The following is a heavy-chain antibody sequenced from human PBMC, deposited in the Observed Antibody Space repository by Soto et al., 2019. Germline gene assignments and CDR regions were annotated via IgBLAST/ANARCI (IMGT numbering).Heavy chain of an antibody. CDR3: ARVSSGYDRRFAP. CDR2: IYYSGST. J-gene: IGHJ5*02. D-gene: IGHD5-12*01. Sequence: PSETLSLTCTVSGGSISSYYWSWIWQPPGKGLEWIGYIYYSGSTNYNPSLKSRVTISVDTSKNQFSLKLSSVTAADTAVYYCARVSSGYDRRFAPGGQGTLVTVSS. V-gene: IGHV4-59*08. CDR1: GGSISSYY.